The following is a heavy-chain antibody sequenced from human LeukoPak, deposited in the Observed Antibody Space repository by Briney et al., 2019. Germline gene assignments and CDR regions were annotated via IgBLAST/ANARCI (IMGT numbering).Heavy chain of an antibody. CDR1: GFTFSSYW. D-gene: IGHD6-13*01. V-gene: IGHV3-7*01. Sequence: GGSLRLSCAASGFTFSSYWMSWVRQAPGKGLEWVANIKQDGSEKYYVDSVKGRFTISRDNAKNSLYLQMNSLRAEDTAVYYCARGGYSSSWYYMVYWGQGTLVTVSS. CDR2: IKQDGSEK. J-gene: IGHJ4*02. CDR3: ARGGYSSSWYYMVY.